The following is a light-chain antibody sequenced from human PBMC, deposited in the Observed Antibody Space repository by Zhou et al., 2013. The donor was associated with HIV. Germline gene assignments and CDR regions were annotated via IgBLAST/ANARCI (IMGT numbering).Light chain of an antibody. CDR3: QQYKIYPLT. V-gene: IGKV1-27*01. Sequence: DIQMTQSPSSLSASVGDRVTITCRASQGIRNFLAWYQQKPGKVPKVLIYGASTLQSGVPSRFSGSGSGTDFTLTISNLQPEDIATYYCQQYKIYPLTFGGGTKVEIK. CDR1: QGIRNF. CDR2: GAS. J-gene: IGKJ4*01.